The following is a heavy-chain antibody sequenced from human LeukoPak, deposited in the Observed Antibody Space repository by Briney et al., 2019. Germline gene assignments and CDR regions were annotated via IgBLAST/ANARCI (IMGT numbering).Heavy chain of an antibody. Sequence: GGSLRLSCAASGFTFSSYSMNWVRQAAGKGLEWVSSISINRSYMYYADSVKGRFTISRDNAKNSLSLQMNSLRAEDTAVYYCARAYDSSSSFDYWGQGTLVTVSS. J-gene: IGHJ4*02. CDR1: GFTFSSYS. D-gene: IGHD3-22*01. CDR2: ISINRSYM. V-gene: IGHV3-21*01. CDR3: ARAYDSSSSFDY.